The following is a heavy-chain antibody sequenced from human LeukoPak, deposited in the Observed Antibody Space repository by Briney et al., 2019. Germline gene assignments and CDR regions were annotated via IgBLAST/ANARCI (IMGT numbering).Heavy chain of an antibody. J-gene: IGHJ6*03. CDR2: IYTSGST. V-gene: IGHV4-61*02. CDR1: GGSISSGSYY. Sequence: PSETLSLTCTVSGGSISSGSYYWSWIRQPAGKGLEWIGRIYTSGSTNYNPSLKSRVTISVDTSKNQFSLKLSSVTAADTAVYYCATSTYYDFWSGHPHYYYYYYMDVWGKGTTVTVSS. D-gene: IGHD3-3*01. CDR3: ATSTYYDFWSGHPHYYYYYYMDV.